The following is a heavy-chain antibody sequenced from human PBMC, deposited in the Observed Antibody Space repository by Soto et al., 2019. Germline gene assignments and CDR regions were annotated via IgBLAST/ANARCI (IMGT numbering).Heavy chain of an antibody. CDR3: AREIKTTAIKYYYYGMDV. J-gene: IGHJ6*02. CDR1: GFTFSSYW. CDR2: IKQDGSEK. V-gene: IGHV3-7*01. D-gene: IGHD4-4*01. Sequence: GGSLRLSCAASGFTFSSYWMNWGRQAPGNGLEWVANIKQDGSEKYYVDSVKGRFTISRDNAKNSLYLQMNSLRAEDTAVYYCAREIKTTAIKYYYYGMDVWGQGTTVTVSS.